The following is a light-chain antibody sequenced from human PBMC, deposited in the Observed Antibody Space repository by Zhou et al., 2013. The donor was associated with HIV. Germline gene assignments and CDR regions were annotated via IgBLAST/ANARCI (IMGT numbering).Light chain of an antibody. CDR1: QNIGSY. J-gene: IGKJ2*01. V-gene: IGKV1-39*01. Sequence: DIQMTQSPSSLSASVGDRVTITCRASQNIGSYLNWYQQKPGRAPSLVVHTTSTLQGGVPSRFSGSGFGTDFTLTINRLHPEDFATYYCQQANRFPQTFGQGTKVEIK. CDR3: QQANRFPQT. CDR2: TTS.